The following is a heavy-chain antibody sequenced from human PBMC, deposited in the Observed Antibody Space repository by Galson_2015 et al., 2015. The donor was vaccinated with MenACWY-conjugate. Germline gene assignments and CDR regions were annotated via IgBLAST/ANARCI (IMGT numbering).Heavy chain of an antibody. V-gene: IGHV1-69*06. J-gene: IGHJ3*02. CDR2: IVPIFGTA. CDR3: ARNSGYNMVDAFDI. Sequence: SVKVSCKASGGTFSSYAISWVRQAPAQGLEWMGGIVPIFGTANYAQKFQGRVTITADKSTSTAYMELSSLRSEDTAVYYCARNSGYNMVDAFDIWGQGTMVTVSS. D-gene: IGHD5-12*01. CDR1: GGTFSSYA.